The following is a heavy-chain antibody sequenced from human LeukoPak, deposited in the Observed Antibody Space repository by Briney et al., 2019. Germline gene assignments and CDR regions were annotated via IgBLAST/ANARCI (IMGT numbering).Heavy chain of an antibody. CDR1: GGTFNSYA. J-gene: IGHJ6*03. Sequence: GASVKVSCKASGGTFNSYAISWVRQAPGQGLEWMGWIIPVTGAANYAQKFQGRVTITADESTSTAYMELSSLRSEDTAVYYCARSPYDILTGYHYYYYMDVWGKGTTVTISS. CDR3: ARSPYDILTGYHYYYYMDV. D-gene: IGHD3-9*01. V-gene: IGHV1-69*13. CDR2: IIPVTGAA.